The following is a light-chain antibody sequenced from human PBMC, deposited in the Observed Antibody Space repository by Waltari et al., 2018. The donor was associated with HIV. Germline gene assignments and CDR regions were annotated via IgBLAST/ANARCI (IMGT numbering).Light chain of an antibody. V-gene: IGLV2-23*02. CDR3: LTYVSDSGTWK. CDR2: DVS. CDR1: NIDVGNYNL. Sequence: QSPLTQPASVSGNHGQSVTITCTGNNIDVGNYNLVSWYQHHPGKAPKLLIYDVSNRPSGVSSRFSGSKSGYWASLTISGLLTEDESYYYCLTYVSDSGTWKFGGGTYLTV. J-gene: IGLJ3*02.